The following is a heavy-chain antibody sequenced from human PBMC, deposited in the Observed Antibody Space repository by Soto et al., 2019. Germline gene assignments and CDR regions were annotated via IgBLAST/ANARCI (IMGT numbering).Heavy chain of an antibody. J-gene: IGHJ5*02. V-gene: IGHV3-48*03. CDR2: ISSSGSTI. Sequence: LRLSCAASGFTFSSYEMNWVRQAPGKGLEWVSYISSSGSTIYYADSVKGRFTISRDNAKNSLYLQMNSLRAEDTAVYYCARDRGSSPLVGSWFDPWGQGTLVTVSS. CDR1: GFTFSSYE. D-gene: IGHD3-16*01. CDR3: ARDRGSSPLVGSWFDP.